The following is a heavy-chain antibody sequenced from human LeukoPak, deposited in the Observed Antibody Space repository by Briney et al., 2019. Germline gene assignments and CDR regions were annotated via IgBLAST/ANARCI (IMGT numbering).Heavy chain of an antibody. D-gene: IGHD3-22*01. CDR3: AKAVVPVISQHYFDY. CDR2: INPSGGST. Sequence: ASVKVSCKASGYTFTSYYMHWVRQAPGQGLEWMGIINPSGGSTSYAQKFQGRVTITADKSTSTAYMELSSLRSEDTAVYYCAKAVVPVISQHYFDYWGQGTLVTVSS. J-gene: IGHJ4*02. CDR1: GYTFTSYY. V-gene: IGHV1-46*01.